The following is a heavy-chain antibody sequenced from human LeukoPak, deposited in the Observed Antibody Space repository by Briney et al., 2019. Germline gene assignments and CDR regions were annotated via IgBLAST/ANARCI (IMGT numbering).Heavy chain of an antibody. CDR3: ASTPADYGDYFPFDY. V-gene: IGHV3-30-3*01. J-gene: IGHJ4*02. CDR2: ISYDGSNK. Sequence: GGSLRLSCAASGLTFSSYAMHWVRQAPGKGLEWVAVISYDGSNKYYADSVKGRFTISRDNSKNTLYLQMNSLRAEDTAVYYCASTPADYGDYFPFDYWGQGTLVTVSS. CDR1: GLTFSSYA. D-gene: IGHD4-17*01.